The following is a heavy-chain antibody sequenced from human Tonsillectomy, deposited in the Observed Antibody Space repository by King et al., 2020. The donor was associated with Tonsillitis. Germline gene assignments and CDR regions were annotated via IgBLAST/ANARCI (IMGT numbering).Heavy chain of an antibody. Sequence: VQLVESGGGLVQPGGSLRLSCAASGFTFSSYWMHWVRQAPGKGLLWVSRIISDGSSSSYADSVKGRFTISRDNAKNTLYLQMNSLRAEDTAVYYCARSDYSKDAFDIWGQGTMVTVSS. CDR2: IISDGSSS. V-gene: IGHV3-74*01. CDR1: GFTFSSYW. D-gene: IGHD4-11*01. CDR3: ARSDYSKDAFDI. J-gene: IGHJ3*02.